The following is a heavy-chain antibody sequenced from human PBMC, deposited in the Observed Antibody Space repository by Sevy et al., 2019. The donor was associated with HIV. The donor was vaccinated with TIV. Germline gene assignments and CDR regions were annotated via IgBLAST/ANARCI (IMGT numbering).Heavy chain of an antibody. CDR2: TIPIFGTA. D-gene: IGHD2-21*02. J-gene: IGHJ4*02. CDR1: GGTISSYA. V-gene: IGHV1-69*06. Sequence: ASVKVSCKASGGTISSYAISWVRQAPGQGLEWTGGTIPIFGTANYAQKFQGRVTITADKSTSTAYMELSSLRSEDMAVYYCAAWAYCGGDCYKGIRHWGQGTLVTVSS. CDR3: AAWAYCGGDCYKGIRH.